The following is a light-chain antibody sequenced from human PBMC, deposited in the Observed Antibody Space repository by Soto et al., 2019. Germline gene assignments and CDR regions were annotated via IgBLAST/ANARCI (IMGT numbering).Light chain of an antibody. CDR3: QQSYSTPH. J-gene: IGKJ4*01. CDR2: AAS. V-gene: IGKV1-39*01. CDR1: QSISSW. Sequence: DIQMTQSPSTLSASVGDRVTITCRASQSISSWLAWYQQKPGKAPNLLIYAASSLQSGVPSRFSGSGSGTDFTLTISSLQPEDSATYYCQQSYSTPHFGGGTKVDIK.